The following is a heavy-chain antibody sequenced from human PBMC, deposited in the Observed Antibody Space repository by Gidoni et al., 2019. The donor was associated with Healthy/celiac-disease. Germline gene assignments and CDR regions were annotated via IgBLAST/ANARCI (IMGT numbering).Heavy chain of an antibody. CDR3: ATDRGYYDSSGRTRAFEI. Sequence: QVQLVQSGAEVKKPGASVKVYCKVAGYTLTELSMHWVRQAHGKGLEWMGGFDPEDGETIYAQKFQVRVTMTEDTATDTAYMDLSSLRSEDTAVYYGATDRGYYDSSGRTRAFEIWCQGTMVTVSS. CDR2: FDPEDGET. J-gene: IGHJ3*02. CDR1: GYTLTELS. V-gene: IGHV1-24*01. D-gene: IGHD3-22*01.